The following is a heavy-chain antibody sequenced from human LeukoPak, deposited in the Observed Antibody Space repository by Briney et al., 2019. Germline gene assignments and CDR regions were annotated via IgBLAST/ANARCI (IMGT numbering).Heavy chain of an antibody. J-gene: IGHJ4*02. CDR3: ATQRGSYLWGTDFDY. CDR2: INPNSGDT. D-gene: IGHD3-16*01. CDR1: GYTFTGYY. V-gene: IGHV1-2*02. Sequence: ASVKVSCKASGYTFTGYYMHWVRQAPGQGLEWMGWINPNSGDTKYAQKFQGRVTMTRDTSTSTAYMELSRLRSDDTAVYYCATQRGSYLWGTDFDYWGQGTLVTVSS.